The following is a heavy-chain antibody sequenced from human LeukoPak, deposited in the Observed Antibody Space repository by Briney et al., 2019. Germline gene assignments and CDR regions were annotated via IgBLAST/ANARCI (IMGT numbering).Heavy chain of an antibody. D-gene: IGHD2-15*01. CDR3: ARHPRLNCSGGAFDI. CDR2: IYYSGST. CDR1: GGSISNYY. V-gene: IGHV4-59*08. J-gene: IGHJ3*02. Sequence: SETLSLTCTVSGGSISNYYWSWIRQPPGKGLEWIGYIYYSGSTNYNPSLKSRLIISVDTSKSQFSLNLGSVTAADTAVYYCARHPRLNCSGGAFDIWGQGTMVTVSP.